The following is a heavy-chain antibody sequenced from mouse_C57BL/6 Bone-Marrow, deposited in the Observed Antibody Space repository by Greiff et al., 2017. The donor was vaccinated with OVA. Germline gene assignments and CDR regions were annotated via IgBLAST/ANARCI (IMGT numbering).Heavy chain of an antibody. V-gene: IGHV1-69*01. Sequence: QVQLQQPGAELVMPGASVKLSCKASGYTFTSYWMHWVKQRPGQGLEWIGEIDPSDSYTNYNQKFKGKSTLTVDKSSSTAYMQLSSLTSEYSAVYYCARGYYGSSYCWYFDVWGTGTTVTVSS. CDR1: GYTFTSYW. CDR3: ARGYYGSSYCWYFDV. D-gene: IGHD1-1*01. CDR2: IDPSDSYT. J-gene: IGHJ1*03.